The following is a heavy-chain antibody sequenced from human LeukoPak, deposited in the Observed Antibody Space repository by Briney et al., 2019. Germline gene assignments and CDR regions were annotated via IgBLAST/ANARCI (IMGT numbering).Heavy chain of an antibody. CDR2: ISGSGDST. D-gene: IGHD5-18*01. CDR3: AKDPGYSYGYFDY. Sequence: GGSLRLSCAASGFTFSSYSMNWVRQAPGKGLEWVSAISGSGDSTYYADSVKGRFTISRDNSRNTLYLQMNSLRAEDTAVYYCAKDPGYSYGYFDYWGQGTLVTVSS. CDR1: GFTFSSYS. J-gene: IGHJ4*02. V-gene: IGHV3-23*01.